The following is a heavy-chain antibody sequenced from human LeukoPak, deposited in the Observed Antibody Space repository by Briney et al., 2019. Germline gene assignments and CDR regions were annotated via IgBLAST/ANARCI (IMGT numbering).Heavy chain of an antibody. Sequence: SETLSLTCTVSGGSISSYYWSWIRQPPGKGLEGIGEINHSGSTKYNPSLKSRVTISVDTSKNQFSLNLSSATAADTAVYYYARVDDIWGQGTMVTVSS. CDR2: INHSGST. CDR1: GGSISSYY. J-gene: IGHJ3*02. CDR3: ARVDDI. V-gene: IGHV4-34*01.